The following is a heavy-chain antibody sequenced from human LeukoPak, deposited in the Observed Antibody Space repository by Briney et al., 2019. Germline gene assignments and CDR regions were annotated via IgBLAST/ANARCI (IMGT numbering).Heavy chain of an antibody. D-gene: IGHD1-26*01. CDR1: GGSFSFYY. CDR3: AAGFNGGYGIDY. CDR2: IYTSGST. V-gene: IGHV4-4*07. J-gene: IGHJ4*02. Sequence: NPSETLSLTCCVSGGSFSFYYWSWIRQPAGKGLEWIGRIYTSGSTNYNPSLKSRVTMSVDTSKNQFSLKLSSVTAADTAVYYCAAGFNGGYGIDYWGQGTLVTVSS.